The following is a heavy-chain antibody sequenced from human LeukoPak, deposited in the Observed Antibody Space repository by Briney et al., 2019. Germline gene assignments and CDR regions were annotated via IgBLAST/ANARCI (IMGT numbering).Heavy chain of an antibody. CDR2: IYYSGST. D-gene: IGHD2-8*02. V-gene: IGHV4-59*01. CDR3: ARVTGYDAFDI. J-gene: IGHJ3*02. CDR1: GGSISSYY. Sequence: SSETLSLTCTVSGGSISSYYWSWIRRPPGKGLEWIGYIYYSGSTNYNPSLKSRVTISVDTSKNQFSLKLSSVTAADTAVYYCARVTGYDAFDIWGQGTMVTVSS.